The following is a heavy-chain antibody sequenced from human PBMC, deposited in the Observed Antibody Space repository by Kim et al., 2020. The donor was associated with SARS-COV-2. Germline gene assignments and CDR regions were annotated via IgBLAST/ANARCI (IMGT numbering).Heavy chain of an antibody. J-gene: IGHJ1*01. D-gene: IGHD3-22*01. V-gene: IGHV3-74*03. CDR3: ARAGDYDISGCYGYFLH. Sequence: GGSLRLSCAASGFTLSNYSMNWVRQTPGEGLEWVSRISSDGRITEYADSVKGRFTISRDNAKNTLYLQMNSLRPEDTAVYYCARAGDYDISGCYGYFLH. CDR1: GFTLSNYS. CDR2: ISSDGRIT.